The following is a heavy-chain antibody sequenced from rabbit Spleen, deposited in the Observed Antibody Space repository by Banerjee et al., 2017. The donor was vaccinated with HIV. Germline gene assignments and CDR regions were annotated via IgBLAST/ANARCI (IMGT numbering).Heavy chain of an antibody. CDR1: GFSFSGGYV. Sequence: QEQLEESGGGLVKPEGSLTLTCTASGFSFSGGYVMCWVRQAPGKGLEWIACIYVGSGGGTKYATWAKGRFTISKTSSTTVTLQMTSLTVADTATYFCARAGEGGDGYLNLWGQGTLVTVS. D-gene: IGHD5-1*01. J-gene: IGHJ4*01. V-gene: IGHV1S45*01. CDR3: ARAGEGGDGYLNL. CDR2: IYVGSGGGT.